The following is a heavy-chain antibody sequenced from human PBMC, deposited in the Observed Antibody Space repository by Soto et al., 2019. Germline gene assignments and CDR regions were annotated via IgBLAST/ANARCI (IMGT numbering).Heavy chain of an antibody. CDR3: ARQDRIGDRHYYFGY. Sequence: LSLTCAVYGGSFSGYYWSWIRQPPVKGLEWIGEINHSGSTNYNPSLKSRVTISVDTSKNQFSLKLSSVTAADTAVYYCARQDRIGDRHYYFGYWGEGTLVTVSS. CDR2: INHSGST. D-gene: IGHD3-16*01. J-gene: IGHJ4*02. V-gene: IGHV4-34*01. CDR1: GGSFSGYY.